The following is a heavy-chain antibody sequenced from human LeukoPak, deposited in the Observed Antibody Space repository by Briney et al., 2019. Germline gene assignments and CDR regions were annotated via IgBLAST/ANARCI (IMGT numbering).Heavy chain of an antibody. CDR2: ISSSGSTI. Sequence: GALRLSCAASGFTFSSYEMNWVRQAPGKGLEWVSYISSSGSTIYYADSVKGRFTISRDNSKNTLYLQMNSLRAEDTAVYYCAKGLGGEWELVHSAFDIWGQGTMATVSS. CDR1: GFTFSSYE. V-gene: IGHV3-48*03. D-gene: IGHD1-26*01. J-gene: IGHJ3*02. CDR3: AKGLGGEWELVHSAFDI.